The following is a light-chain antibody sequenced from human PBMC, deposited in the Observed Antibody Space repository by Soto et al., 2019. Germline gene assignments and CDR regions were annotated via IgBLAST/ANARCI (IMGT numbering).Light chain of an antibody. Sequence: QSALTQPASVSGSPGQSITISCTGTSSDVGSYNLVSWYQQHPGKAPKLMIYEGSKRPSGVSNRFSGSKSGNTASLTISGLQAEDEAYYYCCSYAGSSTLNVFGTGTKLTVL. CDR2: EGS. J-gene: IGLJ1*01. CDR1: SSDVGSYNL. V-gene: IGLV2-23*01. CDR3: CSYAGSSTLNV.